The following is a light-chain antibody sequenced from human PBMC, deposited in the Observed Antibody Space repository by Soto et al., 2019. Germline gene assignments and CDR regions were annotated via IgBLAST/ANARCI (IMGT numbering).Light chain of an antibody. V-gene: IGKV3-20*01. J-gene: IGKJ1*01. Sequence: EIAMTQSPATLSVSPGERATLSCRASEIVSSNLAWYQQKPGQAPRLLIHDASSRATGIPDRFSGIGSGTDFTLTISRLEPEDFAVYYCQQYGTSPRTFGQGTKVDIK. CDR2: DAS. CDR3: QQYGTSPRT. CDR1: EIVSSN.